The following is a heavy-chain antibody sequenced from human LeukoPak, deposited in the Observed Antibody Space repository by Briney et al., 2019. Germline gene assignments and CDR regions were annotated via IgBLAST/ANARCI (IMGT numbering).Heavy chain of an antibody. CDR1: GFTFSSYG. CDR2: IWYDGSNK. CDR3: ASNQYFDWLNFYDY. J-gene: IGHJ4*02. Sequence: GRSLRLSCAASGFTFSSYGMHWVRQAPGKGLEWVAVIWYDGSNKYYADSVKGRFTISRDNSKNTLYLQMNSLRAEDTAVYYCASNQYFDWLNFYDYWGQGTLVTVSS. D-gene: IGHD3-9*01. V-gene: IGHV3-33*01.